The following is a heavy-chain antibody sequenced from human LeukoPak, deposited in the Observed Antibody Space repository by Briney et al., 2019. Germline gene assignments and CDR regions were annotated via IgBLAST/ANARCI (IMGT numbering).Heavy chain of an antibody. J-gene: IGHJ6*03. CDR2: IYPGDSDT. CDR3: ARRSLGLRGVVVPAAIKSDYYYYMDV. D-gene: IGHD2-2*02. Sequence: NRGESLKISCKGSGYSFTSYWIGWVRQMPGKGLEWMGIIYPGDSDTRYSPSFQGQVTISADKSISTAYLQWSSLKASDTAMYYCARRSLGLRGVVVPAAIKSDYYYYMDVWGKGTTVTVSS. V-gene: IGHV5-51*01. CDR1: GYSFTSYW.